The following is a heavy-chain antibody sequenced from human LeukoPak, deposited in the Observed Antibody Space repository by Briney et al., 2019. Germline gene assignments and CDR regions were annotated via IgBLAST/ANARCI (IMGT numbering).Heavy chain of an antibody. CDR1: GFTFSDYY. Sequence: GGSLRLSCAASGFTFSDYYMSWIRQAPGKGLEWVSYISSSGSTIYYADSVKGRFPISKDNAKNSMYLQMNSLRAEDTAVYYCARSPIVVVPAAPPSADYWGQGTLVTVSS. J-gene: IGHJ4*02. V-gene: IGHV3-11*01. CDR3: ARSPIVVVPAAPPSADY. D-gene: IGHD2-2*01. CDR2: ISSSGSTI.